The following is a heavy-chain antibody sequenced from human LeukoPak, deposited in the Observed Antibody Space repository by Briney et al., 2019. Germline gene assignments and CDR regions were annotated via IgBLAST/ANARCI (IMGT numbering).Heavy chain of an antibody. D-gene: IGHD3-10*01. CDR3: VKDLIVGEYYSSDNYYLPDAFDI. Sequence: GGSLRLSCAASGFGFEDYVMHWVRQVPGKGLEWVALIGGDSASTYYADSLKGRFTISRDNSYNSLYLQMDRLRIEDTALYYCVKDLIVGEYYSSDNYYLPDAFDIWGQGTMVTVSS. V-gene: IGHV3-43*02. CDR2: IGGDSAST. J-gene: IGHJ3*02. CDR1: GFGFEDYV.